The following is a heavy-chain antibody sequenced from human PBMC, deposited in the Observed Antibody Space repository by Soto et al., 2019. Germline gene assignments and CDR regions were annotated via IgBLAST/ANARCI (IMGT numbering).Heavy chain of an antibody. J-gene: IGHJ5*02. D-gene: IGHD3-9*01. CDR2: INPMGGST. CDR3: ASVSSEYYDILTGYSVSANWFDP. Sequence: ASVKVSCKASGYTFINYYIHWVRQAPGQGLEWMAIINPMGGSTNYAQEFQGRVTLTSDTSTSTVYMELSSLRAEDTAVYYCASVSSEYYDILTGYSVSANWFDPWGQGTLVTVSS. CDR1: GYTFINYY. V-gene: IGHV1-46*01.